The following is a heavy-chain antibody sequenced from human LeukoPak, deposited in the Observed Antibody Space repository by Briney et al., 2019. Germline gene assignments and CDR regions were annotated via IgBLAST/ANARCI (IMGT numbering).Heavy chain of an antibody. Sequence: ASVKVSCKASGYTFTYRYLHWVRQAPGQALEWMGWITPFNGNTNYAQKFQDRVTITRDRSMSTAYMELSSLRSEDTAMYYCATEDTAMVMWSGHWTFLGPFDIWGQGTMVTVSS. CDR1: GYTFTYRY. D-gene: IGHD5-18*01. V-gene: IGHV1-45*02. J-gene: IGHJ3*02. CDR3: ATEDTAMVMWSGHWTFLGPFDI. CDR2: ITPFNGNT.